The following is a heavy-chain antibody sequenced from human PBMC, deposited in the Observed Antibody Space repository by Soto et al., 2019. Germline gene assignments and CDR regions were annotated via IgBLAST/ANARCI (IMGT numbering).Heavy chain of an antibody. CDR3: ARGASSVYHHDGFDI. V-gene: IGHV3-30-3*01. D-gene: IGHD3-22*01. Sequence: QVQLVESGGGVVQPGRSLRLSCAASGLTFTNYAMHWVRQAPGRGLEWVAVISYDGSSEYYADSVKGRVTFSRDNSKNTRVLQMTSFCPDDAAVYDFARGASSVYHHDGFDIGGQWTMVIVSS. CDR1: GLTFTNYA. J-gene: IGHJ3*02. CDR2: ISYDGSSE.